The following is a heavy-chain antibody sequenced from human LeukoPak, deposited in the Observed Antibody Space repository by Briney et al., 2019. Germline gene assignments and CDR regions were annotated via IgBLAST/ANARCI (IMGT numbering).Heavy chain of an antibody. CDR1: GFTFNNYG. V-gene: IGHV3-23*01. CDR3: AKDQEDIVVVVAAQSDY. CDR2: ISGSGGST. Sequence: GGSLRLSCAASGFTFNNYGMSWVRQAPGKGLEWVSAISGSGGSTYYADSVKGRFTISRDNSKNTLHLQMNSLRAEDTAVYYCAKDQEDIVVVVAAQSDYWGQGTLVTVSS. D-gene: IGHD2-15*01. J-gene: IGHJ4*02.